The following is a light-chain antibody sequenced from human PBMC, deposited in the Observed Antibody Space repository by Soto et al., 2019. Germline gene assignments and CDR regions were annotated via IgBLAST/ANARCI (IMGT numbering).Light chain of an antibody. CDR3: FSYTSSTAYV. Sequence: QSALTQPASVSGYPGQSITISCTGTSSDVGGYNYVSWYQLHPGKAPKLMIYEVSNRPSGISNRFSASKSGNTASLTISGLQAEDEADYYCFSYTSSTAYVFGTGTKVTVL. CDR2: EVS. V-gene: IGLV2-14*01. J-gene: IGLJ1*01. CDR1: SSDVGGYNY.